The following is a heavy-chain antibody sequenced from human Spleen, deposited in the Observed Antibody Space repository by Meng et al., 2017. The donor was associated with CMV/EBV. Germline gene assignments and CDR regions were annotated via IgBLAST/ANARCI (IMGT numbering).Heavy chain of an antibody. CDR2: INPNSGGT. Sequence: TFNGYYMHWGRQAPGQGLEWMGWINPNSGGTNYAQKFQGRVTMTRDTSISTAYMELSRLRSDDTAVYYCARDRERYYYDSGGYEIFDYWGQGTLVTVSS. CDR1: TFNGYY. V-gene: IGHV1-2*02. D-gene: IGHD3-22*01. CDR3: ARDRERYYYDSGGYEIFDY. J-gene: IGHJ4*02.